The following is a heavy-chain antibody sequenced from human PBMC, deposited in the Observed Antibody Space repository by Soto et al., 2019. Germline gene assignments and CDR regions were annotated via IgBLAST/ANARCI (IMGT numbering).Heavy chain of an antibody. J-gene: IGHJ6*02. CDR2: INPNSGAT. Sequence: QEQLVQSGAEVKEPGASLKVSCKASGDTFTTNFIHWVRQAPGQGLEWMGRINPNSGATLYAQKFQGRLTLTTDTSASTVYWDLNGLKPEDSAVYYCASRVLCDMDVWGQGTTVTVSS. CDR3: ASRVLCDMDV. V-gene: IGHV1-46*01. D-gene: IGHD2-21*01. CDR1: GDTFTTNF.